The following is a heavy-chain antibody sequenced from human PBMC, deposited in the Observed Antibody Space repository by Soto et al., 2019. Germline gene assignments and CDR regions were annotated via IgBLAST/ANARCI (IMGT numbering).Heavy chain of an antibody. V-gene: IGHV3-23*01. J-gene: IGHJ3*02. CDR1: GFTFSSYA. CDR2: ISGSGGST. Sequence: PGGSLRLSCAASGFTFSSYAMSWVRQAPXKGLEWVSAISGSGGSTYYADSVKGRFTISRDNSKNTLYLQMNSLRAEDTAVYYCAKDSDYDILTGYMDDAFDIWGQGTMVTVSS. CDR3: AKDSDYDILTGYMDDAFDI. D-gene: IGHD3-9*01.